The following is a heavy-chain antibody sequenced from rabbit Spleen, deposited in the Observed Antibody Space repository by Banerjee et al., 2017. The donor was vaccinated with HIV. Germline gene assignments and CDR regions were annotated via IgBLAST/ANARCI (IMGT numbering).Heavy chain of an antibody. CDR2: IDPIFGIT. Sequence: QEHLKESGGGLVQPGGSLKLSCTASGFTLSSYYMNWVRQAPGKGLEWIGYIDPIFGITYYANWVNGRFSISKTSSTTVTLQMTSLTAADTATYFCARSTYGYDDYGDLYYAAMDLWGPGTLVTVS. V-gene: IGHV1S45*01. CDR1: GFTLSSYYM. CDR3: ARSTYGYDDYGDLYYAAMDL. D-gene: IGHD2-1*01. J-gene: IGHJ6*01.